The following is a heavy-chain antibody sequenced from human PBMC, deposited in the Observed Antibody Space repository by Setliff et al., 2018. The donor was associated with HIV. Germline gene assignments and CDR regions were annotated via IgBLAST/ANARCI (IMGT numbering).Heavy chain of an antibody. CDR1: GFTFSRCT. CDR3: TIGHYKSESG. CDR2: ISTNGDTT. Sequence: PGGSLRLSCAASGFTFSRCTMHWVRQAPGKGLEYVSAISTNGDTTYYVDSVEGRFTISRDNSKNTLFLQMGSLRAEDTAVYYCTIGHYKSESGWGKGTLVTVSS. V-gene: IGHV3-64*02. J-gene: IGHJ4*02. D-gene: IGHD1-20*01.